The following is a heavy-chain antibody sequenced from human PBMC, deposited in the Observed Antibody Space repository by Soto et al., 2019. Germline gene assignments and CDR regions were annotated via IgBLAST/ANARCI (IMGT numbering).Heavy chain of an antibody. Sequence: SGPTLVNPTETLTLTCTFSGFSITSPGMSVSWIRQPPGRALEWLALIERDDDDKYYSTSLKTRLTISKDTRKNQVVLTMANMDPADTATYYCARSIRGPRKFKCMDVQRQGTTVTISS. J-gene: IGHJ6*02. CDR2: IERDDDDK. V-gene: IGHV2-70*13. CDR1: GFSITSPGMS. D-gene: IGHD1-20*01. CDR3: ARSIRGPRKFKCMDV.